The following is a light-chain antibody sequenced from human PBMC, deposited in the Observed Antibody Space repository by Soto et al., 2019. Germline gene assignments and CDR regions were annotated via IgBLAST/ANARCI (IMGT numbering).Light chain of an antibody. V-gene: IGKV2D-29*01. CDR1: QSLHSDGKTY. CDR3: MQSLHFPLT. J-gene: IGKJ4*01. Sequence: DIVMTQTPLSLSVTPGQPASISCKSTQSLHSDGKTYLYWYLQKPGQPPQLLIFEVSNRFSGVXDTXSGSGSGTDFTLKISRVEAEDVGVYYCMQSLHFPLTFGGGTKVEIK. CDR2: EVS.